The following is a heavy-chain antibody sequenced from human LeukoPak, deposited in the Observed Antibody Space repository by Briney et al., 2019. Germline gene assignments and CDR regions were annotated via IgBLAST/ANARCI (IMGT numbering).Heavy chain of an antibody. CDR3: ARVGWDTAMAFDY. V-gene: IGHV4-61*02. Sequence: SETLSLTCTVSGGSISSGSYYWSWIRQPAGKGLEWIGRIYTSGSTNYNPSLKSRVTISVDTSKNQFSLKPSSVTAADTAVYYCARVGWDTAMAFDYWGQGTLVTVSS. CDR2: IYTSGST. D-gene: IGHD5-18*01. CDR1: GGSISSGSYY. J-gene: IGHJ4*02.